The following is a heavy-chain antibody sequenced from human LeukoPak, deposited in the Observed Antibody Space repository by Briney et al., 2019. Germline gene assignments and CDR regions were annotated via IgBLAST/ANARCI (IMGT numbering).Heavy chain of an antibody. J-gene: IGHJ4*02. Sequence: VASVTVSCKVSGYTLTELSMHWVRQAPGKGLEWMGGFDPEDGETIYAQKFQGRVTMTEDTSTDTAYMELSSLRSEDTAVYYCATVQTSGWYYFDYWGQGTLVTVSS. CDR1: GYTLTELS. CDR2: FDPEDGET. CDR3: ATVQTSGWYYFDY. V-gene: IGHV1-24*01. D-gene: IGHD6-19*01.